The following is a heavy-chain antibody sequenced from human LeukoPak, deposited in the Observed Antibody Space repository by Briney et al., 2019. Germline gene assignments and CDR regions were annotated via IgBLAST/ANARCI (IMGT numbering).Heavy chain of an antibody. J-gene: IGHJ4*02. CDR2: ISGSGGST. D-gene: IGHD3-10*01. Sequence: GGSLRLSCAASGFTFSSYAMSWVRQAPGKGLEWVSAISGSGGSTYYADSVKGRFTISRDNSKNTLYLQMNSLRAEDTAVYYCAKGSGRTGGPSRPYYFDYWGQGTLVTVPS. CDR3: AKGSGRTGGPSRPYYFDY. V-gene: IGHV3-23*01. CDR1: GFTFSSYA.